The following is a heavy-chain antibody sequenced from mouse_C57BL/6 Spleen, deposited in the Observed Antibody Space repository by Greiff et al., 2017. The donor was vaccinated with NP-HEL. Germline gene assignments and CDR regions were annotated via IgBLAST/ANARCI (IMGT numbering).Heavy chain of an antibody. CDR1: GYTFTDHT. CDR3: ARGGIYYDYDRGMDY. D-gene: IGHD2-4*01. V-gene: IGHV1-78*01. CDR2: IYPRDGST. J-gene: IGHJ4*01. Sequence: QVQLQQSDAELVKPGASVKISCKVSGYTFTDHTIHWMKQRPEQGLEWIGYIYPRDGSTKYNEKFKGKATLTADKSSSTAYMQLNSLTSEDSAVYFCARGGIYYDYDRGMDYWGQGTSVTVSS.